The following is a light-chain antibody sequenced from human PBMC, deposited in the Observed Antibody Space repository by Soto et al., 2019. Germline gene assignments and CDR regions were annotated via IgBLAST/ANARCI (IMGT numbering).Light chain of an antibody. CDR1: QNIRSY. CDR2: GAS. CDR3: QQSFRAPYT. V-gene: IGKV1-39*01. Sequence: DIQMTQSPSSLSASVGDRVTITCRASQNIRSYLNWYQQKPGKAPKLLIYGASSLQSGVPSRFSGGGSGTDFTLTISSLQPEDFATYFCQQSFRAPYTFGQGTKLEIK. J-gene: IGKJ2*01.